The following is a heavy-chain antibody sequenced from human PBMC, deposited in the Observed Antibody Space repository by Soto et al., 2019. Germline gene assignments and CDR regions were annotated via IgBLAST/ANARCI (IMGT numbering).Heavy chain of an antibody. J-gene: IGHJ6*02. CDR3: ARGSPLLLWFGELRYYYGMDV. CDR2: INHSGST. CDR1: GGSFSGYY. Sequence: SETLSLTCAVYGGSFSGYYWSWIRQPPGKGLEWIGEINHSGSTNYNPSLKSRVTISVDTSKNQFSLKLSSVTAADTAVYYCARGSPLLLWFGELRYYYGMDVWGQGTTVTVSS. V-gene: IGHV4-34*01. D-gene: IGHD3-10*01.